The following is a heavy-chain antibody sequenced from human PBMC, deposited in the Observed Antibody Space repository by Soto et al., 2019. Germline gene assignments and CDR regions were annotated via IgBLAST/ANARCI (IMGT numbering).Heavy chain of an antibody. CDR1: GLSFTAYP. CDR3: ARLDYIGSFSRWFDS. J-gene: IGHJ5*01. V-gene: IGHV4-34*01. D-gene: IGHD1-26*01. Sequence: PSETLSLTFADYGLSFTAYPGSWIRLPPGKGLESLGVISHSGAPTYNPSLKSRVAISVESSKNHFSLKLTSVTAADTAVYFCARLDYIGSFSRWFDSWGQGTPVIFSS. CDR2: ISHSGAP.